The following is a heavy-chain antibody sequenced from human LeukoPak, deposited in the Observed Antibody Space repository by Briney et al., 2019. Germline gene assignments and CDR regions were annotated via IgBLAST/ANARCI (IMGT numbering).Heavy chain of an antibody. V-gene: IGHV3-23*01. J-gene: IGHJ4*02. CDR1: GFTFSSYA. CDR3: AKERGYSYGLYYFDY. D-gene: IGHD5-18*01. Sequence: PGRSLRLSCAASGFTFSSYAMSWVRQAPGKGLEWVSAISGSGGSTYYADSVKGRFTISRDNSKNTLYLQMNSLRAEDTAVYYCAKERGYSYGLYYFDYWGQGTLVTVSS. CDR2: ISGSGGST.